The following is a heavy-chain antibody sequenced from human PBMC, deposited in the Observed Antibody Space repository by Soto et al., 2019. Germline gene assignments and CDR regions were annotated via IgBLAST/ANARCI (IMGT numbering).Heavy chain of an antibody. CDR3: AKSGRSAARPNPFDY. V-gene: IGHV3-23*01. CDR2: ISGSGGST. Sequence: GGSLRLSCAASGFTFSSYAMSWVRQAPGKGLEWVSAISGSGGSTYYADSVKGRFTIPRDNSKNTLYLQMNSLRAEDTAVYYCAKSGRSAARPNPFDYWGQGTLVTVSS. D-gene: IGHD6-6*01. CDR1: GFTFSSYA. J-gene: IGHJ4*02.